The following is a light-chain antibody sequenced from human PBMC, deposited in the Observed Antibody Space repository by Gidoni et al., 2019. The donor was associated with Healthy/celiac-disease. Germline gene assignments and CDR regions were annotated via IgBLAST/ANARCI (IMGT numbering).Light chain of an antibody. CDR2: GAS. CDR1: QSVSSN. Sequence: EIVMTQSPATLSVSPGERATLSCRASQSVSSNLAWYQQKPGQAPRLLIYGASTRATGIPARFSGSGSGTEFTLTISSLQSEDFAVYYCQQYNNWSPEWTFXQXTKVEIK. CDR3: QQYNNWSPEWT. J-gene: IGKJ1*01. V-gene: IGKV3-15*01.